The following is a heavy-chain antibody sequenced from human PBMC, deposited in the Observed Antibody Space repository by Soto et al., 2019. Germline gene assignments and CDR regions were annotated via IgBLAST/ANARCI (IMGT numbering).Heavy chain of an antibody. CDR1: GGSISSDY. CDR3: ARGVGRSSWTSFDS. Sequence: SETLSLTCTVSGGSISSDYWSWIRQPAGKGLAWIGRIYTSENTHYNPFLRSRVSMSLDTSKNQLSLNLSSVTAADTAVYYCARGVGRSSWTSFDSWGQGTLVTVSS. V-gene: IGHV4-4*07. J-gene: IGHJ4*02. CDR2: IYTSENT. D-gene: IGHD6-13*01.